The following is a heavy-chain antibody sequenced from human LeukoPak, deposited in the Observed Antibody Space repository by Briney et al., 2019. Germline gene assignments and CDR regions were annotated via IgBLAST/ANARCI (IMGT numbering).Heavy chain of an antibody. Sequence: PGGSLRLSCAASGFTFSRYWMNWVRQAPGKGLEWVANIKQDESEKYYVDSVKGRFVISRDNAKNSLYLQMNNLRAEETAVYYCVREVEYGDYGGWGAFDIWGQGTMVTVSS. CDR3: VREVEYGDYGGWGAFDI. CDR2: IKQDESEK. V-gene: IGHV3-7*01. D-gene: IGHD4-17*01. J-gene: IGHJ3*02. CDR1: GFTFSRYW.